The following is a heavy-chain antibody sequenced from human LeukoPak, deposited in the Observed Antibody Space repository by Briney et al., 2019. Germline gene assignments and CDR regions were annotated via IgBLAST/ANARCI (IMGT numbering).Heavy chain of an antibody. CDR2: IIPIFGTA. CDR3: ARVDLGYSNYGWYYYYMDV. V-gene: IGHV1-69*05. Sequence: SVKVSCKASGGTFSSYAISWVRQAPRQGLEWMGGIIPIFGTANYAQKFQGRVTITTDESTSTAYMELSSLRSEDTAVYYCARVDLGYSNYGWYYYYMDVWGKGTTVTVSS. CDR1: GGTFSSYA. J-gene: IGHJ6*03. D-gene: IGHD4-11*01.